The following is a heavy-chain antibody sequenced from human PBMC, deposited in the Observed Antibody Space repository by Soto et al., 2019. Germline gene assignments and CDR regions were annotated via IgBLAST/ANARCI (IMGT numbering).Heavy chain of an antibody. D-gene: IGHD2-2*01. CDR2: IDPSDSYT. Sequence: GESLKISCKGSGYSFTTSWIAWVRQMPGKGLELMGRIDPSDSYTTHNPSFQGHVSISADKSISTAFLQWSSLQASDTAMYFCARLVVPGAPMDVWGQGTTVTVSS. V-gene: IGHV5-10-1*01. J-gene: IGHJ6*02. CDR1: GYSFTTSW. CDR3: ARLVVPGAPMDV.